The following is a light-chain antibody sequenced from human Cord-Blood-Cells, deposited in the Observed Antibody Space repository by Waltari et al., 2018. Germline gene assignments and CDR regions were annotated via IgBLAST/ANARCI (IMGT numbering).Light chain of an antibody. J-gene: IGLJ2*01. CDR1: GSDVGGYHY. V-gene: IGLV2-14*01. CDR3: SSYTSSSTLV. CDR2: EVS. Sequence: QSALPPPASVSASPGQSITISCTGTGSDVGGYHYVSWYSQHPGQAPKLMIYEVSNRPSGVSNRFSGSKSGNTASLTISGLQAEDEADYYCSSYTSSSTLVFGGGTKLTVL.